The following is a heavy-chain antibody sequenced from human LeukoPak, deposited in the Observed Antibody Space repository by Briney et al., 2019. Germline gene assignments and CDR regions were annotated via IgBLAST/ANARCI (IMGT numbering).Heavy chain of an antibody. CDR1: GYSISSGYY. J-gene: IGHJ4*02. CDR3: ARDEAVAVDY. CDR2: IYHSGST. V-gene: IGHV4-38-2*02. D-gene: IGHD6-19*01. Sequence: SETLSLTCAVSGYSISSGYYWSWIRQPPGKGLEWIGSIYHSGSTYYNPPLKSRVTISVDTSKNQFSLKLSSVTAADTAVYYCARDEAVAVDYWGQGTLVTVSS.